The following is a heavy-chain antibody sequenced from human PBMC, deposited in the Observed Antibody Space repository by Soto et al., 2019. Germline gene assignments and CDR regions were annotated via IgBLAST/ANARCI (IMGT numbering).Heavy chain of an antibody. V-gene: IGHV2-5*02. CDR3: AYTHHGYYEDSDY. D-gene: IGHD3-22*01. CDR2: IYWDDGT. Sequence: SGPTLVNPTQTLTLTCSFSGFSLITRDLGVGWIRQPPGKALEWLALIYWDDGTRYSPSLKTRLTITKDTSKNQVALTMTNMDPVDTGTYYCAYTHHGYYEDSDYWGQAILVTVSS. J-gene: IGHJ4*02. CDR1: GFSLITRDLG.